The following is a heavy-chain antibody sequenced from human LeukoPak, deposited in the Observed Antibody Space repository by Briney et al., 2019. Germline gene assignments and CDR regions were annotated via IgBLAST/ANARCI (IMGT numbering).Heavy chain of an antibody. CDR2: ISFEGSYK. CDR1: GFTFQTFG. Sequence: GRSLRLSCAVSGFTFQTFGMHWVRQTPGKGLEWGALISFEGSYKYYTDSVKGRFTISRDKSKNTLYLQMNRLRAEDTAVYYCARVLRYCSGGNYYSGGLGYMDVWGKGTTVTISS. CDR3: ARVLRYCSGGNYYSGGLGYMDV. J-gene: IGHJ6*03. V-gene: IGHV3-30*03. D-gene: IGHD2-15*01.